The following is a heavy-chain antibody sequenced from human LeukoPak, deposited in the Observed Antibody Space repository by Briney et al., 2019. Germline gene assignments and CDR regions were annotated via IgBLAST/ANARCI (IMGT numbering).Heavy chain of an antibody. V-gene: IGHV4-34*01. D-gene: IGHD1-14*01. CDR3: ARGRNWETFYHYCMDV. CDR1: GGSFSGYY. CDR2: INHGGNT. Sequence: SEALSLTCGVSGGSFSGYYWTWIRQLPGKGLEWMGEINHGGNTIYNPSLKSRVTISIDTSKNQISLNMRSVTAADTAVYYCARGRNWETFYHYCMDVWGNGTTVTVSS. J-gene: IGHJ6*03.